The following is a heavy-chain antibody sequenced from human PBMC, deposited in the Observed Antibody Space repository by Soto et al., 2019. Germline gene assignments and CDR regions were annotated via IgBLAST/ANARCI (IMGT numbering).Heavy chain of an antibody. CDR1: GYTLTELS. J-gene: IGHJ5*02. V-gene: IGHV1-24*01. D-gene: IGHD6-13*01. CDR2: FDPEDGGT. CDR3: ATLRGIAAAGNWFDP. Sequence: ASVKVSCKVSGYTLTELSMHWVRQAPGKGLEWMGGFDPEDGGTIYAQKFQGRVTMTEDTSTDTAYMELSSLRSEDTAVYYCATLRGIAAAGNWFDPWGQGTLVTVSS.